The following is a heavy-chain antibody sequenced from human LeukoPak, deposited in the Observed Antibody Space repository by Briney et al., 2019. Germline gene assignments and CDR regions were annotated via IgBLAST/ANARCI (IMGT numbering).Heavy chain of an antibody. J-gene: IGHJ3*02. D-gene: IGHD1-26*01. V-gene: IGHV3-13*01. Sequence: GGSLRLSCAASGFTFSSYDMHWVGQATGKGLEWVSAIGTAGDTYYPGSVKGRFTISRENAKNSLYLQMNSLRAGDTAVYYCARRATDAFDIWGQGTMVTVPS. CDR3: ARRATDAFDI. CDR1: GFTFSSYD. CDR2: IGTAGDT.